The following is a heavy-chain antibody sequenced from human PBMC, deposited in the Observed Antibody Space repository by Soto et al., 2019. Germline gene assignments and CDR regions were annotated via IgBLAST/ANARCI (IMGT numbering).Heavy chain of an antibody. Sequence: KGLEWVSAITGSGSSTFYGDSVKGRFTLSRDNSNNTLYLQMNSLRAGDTALYYCARLYSSAWYGPGRYWGQGTLVTVSS. J-gene: IGHJ4*02. V-gene: IGHV3-23*01. CDR2: ITGSGSST. D-gene: IGHD6-19*01. CDR3: ARLYSSAWYGPGRY.